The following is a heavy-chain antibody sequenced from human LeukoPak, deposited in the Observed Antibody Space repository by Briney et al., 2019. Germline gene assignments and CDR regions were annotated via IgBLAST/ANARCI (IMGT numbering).Heavy chain of an antibody. CDR2: IRGSGGST. D-gene: IGHD3-22*01. CDR3: AKAITYYHDSSGLAP. V-gene: IGHV3-23*01. J-gene: IGHJ5*02. Sequence: PGGSLTLSCAASGFTVSSYAMSWVRQAPGGGLEWVSAIRGSGGSTYYAHSGRGRFTISSDNSKTTLYLQMNSLRAEDTAVYYCAKAITYYHDSSGLAPWGQGTLVTVSS. CDR1: GFTVSSYA.